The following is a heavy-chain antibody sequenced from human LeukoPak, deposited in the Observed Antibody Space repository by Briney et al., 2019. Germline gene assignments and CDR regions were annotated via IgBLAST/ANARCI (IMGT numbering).Heavy chain of an antibody. J-gene: IGHJ4*02. D-gene: IGHD3-10*01. V-gene: IGHV3-30*18. CDR3: AKDLYYYGSGNPDY. CDR1: GFTFSSYG. Sequence: PGGSLRLSCAASGFTFSSYGMHWVRQAPGKGLEWVAVISYDGSNKYYADSVKGRFTISRDNSKNTLYLQMNSLRAEDTAVYYCAKDLYYYGSGNPDYWGQGTLVTVSS. CDR2: ISYDGSNK.